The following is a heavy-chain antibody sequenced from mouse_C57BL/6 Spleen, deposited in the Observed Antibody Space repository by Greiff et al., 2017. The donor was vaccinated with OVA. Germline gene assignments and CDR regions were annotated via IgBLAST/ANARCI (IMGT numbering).Heavy chain of an antibody. V-gene: IGHV5-4*01. J-gene: IGHJ4*01. D-gene: IGHD1-1*01. CDR3: ARDEVDYAMDY. Sequence: DVMLVESGGGLVKPGGSLKLSCAASGFTFSSYAMSWVRQTPEKRLEWVATISDGGSYTYYPDNVKGRFTISRDNAKNNLYLQMSHLKSEDTAMYYCARDEVDYAMDYWGQGTSVTVSS. CDR2: ISDGGSYT. CDR1: GFTFSSYA.